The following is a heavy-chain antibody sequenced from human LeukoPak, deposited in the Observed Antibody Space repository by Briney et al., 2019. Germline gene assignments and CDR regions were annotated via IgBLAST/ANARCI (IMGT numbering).Heavy chain of an antibody. Sequence: GGSLRLSRAASGFTFSSYAMSWVRQAPGKGLEWVSAISGSGGSTYYADSVKGRFTISRDNSKNTLYLQMNSLRAEDTAVYYCAKATNRHEYSSSWYLLDYWGQGTLVTVSS. V-gene: IGHV3-23*01. D-gene: IGHD6-13*01. CDR3: AKATNRHEYSSSWYLLDY. CDR1: GFTFSSYA. CDR2: ISGSGGST. J-gene: IGHJ4*02.